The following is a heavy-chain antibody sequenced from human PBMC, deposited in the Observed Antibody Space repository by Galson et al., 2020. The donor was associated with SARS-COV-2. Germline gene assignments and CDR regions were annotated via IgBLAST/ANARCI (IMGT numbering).Heavy chain of an antibody. D-gene: IGHD2-15*01. CDR3: AGTLLLVSDCLDP. J-gene: IGHJ5*02. CDR1: GFTFSTYN. CDR2: ISSSSSYI. Sequence: NSGGSLRLSCAASGFTFSTYNMNWVRQAPGKGLEWVSSISSSSSYIYYADSLKGRFTISRDNAKNSLYLQMHSLRAEDTAVYYCAGTLLLVSDCLDPWGQGTLVTVSS. V-gene: IGHV3-21*01.